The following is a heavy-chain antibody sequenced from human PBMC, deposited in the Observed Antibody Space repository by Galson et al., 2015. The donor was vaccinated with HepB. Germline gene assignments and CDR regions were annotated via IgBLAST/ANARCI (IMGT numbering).Heavy chain of an antibody. CDR2: INPGGGST. J-gene: IGHJ6*02. D-gene: IGHD2-2*02. Sequence: SVKVSCKASGYTFTRYYMHWVRQAPGQGLEWMGTINPGGGSTSYAQKFQGRVTMTRDTSTSTVYMELSSLRSEDTAVYYCAREAYQLLYDAHYYYGMDVWGQGTTVTVSS. CDR1: GYTFTRYY. V-gene: IGHV1-46*01. CDR3: AREAYQLLYDAHYYYGMDV.